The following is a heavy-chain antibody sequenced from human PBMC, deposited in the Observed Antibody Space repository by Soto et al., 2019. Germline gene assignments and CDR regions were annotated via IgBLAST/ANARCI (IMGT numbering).Heavy chain of an antibody. CDR1: GGSISSGGYY. J-gene: IGHJ4*02. CDR2: IYYSGST. CDR3: ARLSNPWGNSVMDY. D-gene: IGHD3-16*01. Sequence: QVQLQESGPGLVKPSQTLSLTCTVSGGSISSGGYYWSWIRQHPGKGLEWIGYIYYSGSTCYNPSLKSRVTISVDTSKNQFSLKLSSVTAADTAVYYCARLSNPWGNSVMDYWGQGTLVTVSS. V-gene: IGHV4-31*03.